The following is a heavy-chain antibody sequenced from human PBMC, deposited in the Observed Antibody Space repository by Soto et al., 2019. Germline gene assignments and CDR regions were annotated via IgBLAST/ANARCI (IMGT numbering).Heavy chain of an antibody. CDR3: TGGYCTGGTCYSGYFQH. Sequence: EVQLVQSGGRLVQPGGSLKLSCAASGFTFSGSTVHWVRQASGEGLQWVGRIRSKANDYATTYIASVKGRFTISRDDSRNTAYLQMSDLKTEDTAVYYCTGGYCTGGTCYSGYFQHWGQGALVTVFS. CDR2: IRSKANDYAT. CDR1: GFTFSGST. V-gene: IGHV3-73*02. D-gene: IGHD2-15*01. J-gene: IGHJ1*01.